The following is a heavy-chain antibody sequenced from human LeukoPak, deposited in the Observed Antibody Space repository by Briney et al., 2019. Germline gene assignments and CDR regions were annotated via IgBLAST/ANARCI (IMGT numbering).Heavy chain of an antibody. J-gene: IGHJ4*02. CDR2: ISGSGGST. V-gene: IGHV3-23*01. D-gene: IGHD3-22*01. CDR1: GFTFSSYA. CDR3: ARGGYDSSGYYGQLDY. Sequence: GGSLRLSCAASGFTFSSYAMSWVRQAPGKGLEWVSAISGSGGSTYYADSVKGRFTISRDNSKNTLYLQMNSLRAEDTAVYYCARGGYDSSGYYGQLDYWGQGTLVTVSS.